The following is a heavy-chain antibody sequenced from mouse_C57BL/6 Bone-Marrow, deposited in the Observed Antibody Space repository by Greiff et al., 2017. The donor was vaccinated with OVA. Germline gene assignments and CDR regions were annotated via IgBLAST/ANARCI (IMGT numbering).Heavy chain of an antibody. CDR1: EYEFPSHD. CDR3: ASYGS. V-gene: IGHV5-2*01. CDR2: INSDGGST. J-gene: IGHJ3*02. Sequence: DVMLVEPGGGLVQPGESLKLSCESTEYEFPSHDMSWVSKTPEQSLELVAAINSDGGSTYYPDTMERRFIISRDNTKKTLYLQMGSLRSEDAALYYCASYGSWGQGTLVTVSA.